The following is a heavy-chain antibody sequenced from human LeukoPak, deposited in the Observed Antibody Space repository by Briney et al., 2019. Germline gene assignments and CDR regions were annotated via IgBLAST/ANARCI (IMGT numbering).Heavy chain of an antibody. V-gene: IGHV3-30*02. Sequence: PGGSLRLSCAASGFTFSSYGMHWVRQAPGKGLEWVAFIRYDGSNKYYADSVKGRFTIPRDNSKNTLYLQMNSLRAEDTAVYYCARVVRGVYNWFDPWGQGTLVTVSS. D-gene: IGHD3-10*02. CDR3: ARVVRGVYNWFDP. J-gene: IGHJ5*02. CDR2: IRYDGSNK. CDR1: GFTFSSYG.